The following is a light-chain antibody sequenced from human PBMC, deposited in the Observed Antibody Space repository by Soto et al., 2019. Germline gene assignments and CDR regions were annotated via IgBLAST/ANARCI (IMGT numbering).Light chain of an antibody. J-gene: IGLJ2*01. Sequence: QSVLTQPPSVSGAPGQRVTISCTGTSSKIGAGYDVLWYRQLPGTAPKLLIYGDINRPSGVSDRFSGSKSGTSASLAITGLQAEDEAYYYCPSYDNSLSVYVVFGGGTKVTVL. V-gene: IGLV1-40*01. CDR1: SSKIGAGYD. CDR3: PSYDNSLSVYVV. CDR2: GDI.